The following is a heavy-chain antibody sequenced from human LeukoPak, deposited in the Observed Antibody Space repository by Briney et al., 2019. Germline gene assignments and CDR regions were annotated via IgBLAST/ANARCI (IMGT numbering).Heavy chain of an antibody. CDR1: GYTFTGYY. J-gene: IGHJ6*03. D-gene: IGHD1-26*01. Sequence: ASVKVSCKASGYTFTGYYMHWVRQAPGQGLEWMGWINPNSGGTNYAQKFQGRVTMTRDTSISTAYMELSRLRSDDTAVYYCAMCIVGATGYYYMDVWGNGTTVTVSS. CDR2: INPNSGGT. CDR3: AMCIVGATGYYYMDV. V-gene: IGHV1-2*02.